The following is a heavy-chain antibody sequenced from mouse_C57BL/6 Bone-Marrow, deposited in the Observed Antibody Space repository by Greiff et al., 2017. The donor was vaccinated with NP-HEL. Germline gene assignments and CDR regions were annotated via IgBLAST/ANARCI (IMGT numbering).Heavy chain of an antibody. CDR2: ISSGSSTI. V-gene: IGHV5-17*01. J-gene: IGHJ2*01. Sequence: EVKLVESGGGLVKPGGSLKLSCAASGFTFSDYGMHWVRQAPEKGLEWVAYISSGSSTIYYADTVKGRFTISRDNAKNTLFLQMTSLRSEDTAMYYCATFLHYYGSSFDYWGQGTTLTVSS. CDR3: ATFLHYYGSSFDY. CDR1: GFTFSDYG. D-gene: IGHD1-1*01.